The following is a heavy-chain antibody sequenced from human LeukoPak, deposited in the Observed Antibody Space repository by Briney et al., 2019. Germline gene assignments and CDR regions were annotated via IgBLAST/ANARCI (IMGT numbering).Heavy chain of an antibody. J-gene: IGHJ4*02. CDR2: IYDSGAT. CDR3: ARSDSSAYYFDY. CDR1: GGSISSGGYY. Sequence: SQTLSLTCTASGGSISSGGYYWSWIRQHPGKGLEWIGYIYDSGATSYNPSLKSRLTISVDTSRNQFSLRLSSVTAADSAVYYCARSDSSAYYFDYWGQGTLVTVSS. V-gene: IGHV4-31*03. D-gene: IGHD3-22*01.